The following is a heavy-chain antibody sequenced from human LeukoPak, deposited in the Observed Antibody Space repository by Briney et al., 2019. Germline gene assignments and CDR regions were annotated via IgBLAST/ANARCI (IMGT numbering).Heavy chain of an antibody. Sequence: SETLSLTCTVSGGSISSYYWSWIRQPPGKGLEWIGYIYYSGSTNYNPSLKSRVTISVDTSMNQFSLKLSSVTAADTAVYYCARHESRWDAFDIWGQGTMVTVSS. CDR3: ARHESRWDAFDI. V-gene: IGHV4-59*08. J-gene: IGHJ3*02. D-gene: IGHD2-15*01. CDR2: IYYSGST. CDR1: GGSISSYY.